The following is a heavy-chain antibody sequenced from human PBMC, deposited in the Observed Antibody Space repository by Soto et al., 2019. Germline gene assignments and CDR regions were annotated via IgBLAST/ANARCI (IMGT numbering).Heavy chain of an antibody. CDR2: INPIVSMS. CDR1: GDTFSFYT. V-gene: IGHV1-69*02. D-gene: IGHD3-10*01. CDR3: AASYGSGYRAFDY. J-gene: IGHJ4*02. Sequence: QVQLVQSGTEVKKPGSSVKVSCKASGDTFSFYTINWVRQAPGLGLEWVGRINPIVSMSNYAQKFQGRVSMPADKSTNTAYMELRGLRSDDTAMYFCAASYGSGYRAFDYWGQGALVIVSS.